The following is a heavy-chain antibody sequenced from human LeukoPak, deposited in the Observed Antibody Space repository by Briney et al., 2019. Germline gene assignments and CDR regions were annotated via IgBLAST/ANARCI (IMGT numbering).Heavy chain of an antibody. CDR1: GYTFTGYY. CDR3: ARGTERADY. D-gene: IGHD1-14*01. CDR2: INPNSGGT. V-gene: IGHV1-2*02. J-gene: IGHJ4*02. Sequence: ASVKVSCKASGYTFTGYYMHWVRQAPGQGLEWMGWINPNSGGTNYAQKFQGRVTITTDESTSTAYMELSSLRSEDTAVYYCARGTERADYWGQGTLVTVSS.